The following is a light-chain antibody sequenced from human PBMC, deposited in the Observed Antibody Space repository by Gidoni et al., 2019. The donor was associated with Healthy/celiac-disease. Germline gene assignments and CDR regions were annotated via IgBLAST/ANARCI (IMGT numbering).Light chain of an antibody. V-gene: IGKV1-NL1*01. CDR3: QQYNSTPPT. J-gene: IGKJ1*01. CDR1: QAISNS. CDR2: AAS. Sequence: IQMSQSPATLSASVGDRVTIPCWASQAISNSLAWYQQKPGKAPKLLLYAASRLESGVPARFSGSGSGTDYTLTISSLEPEDFATYYCQQYNSTPPTFGQGTKVEIK.